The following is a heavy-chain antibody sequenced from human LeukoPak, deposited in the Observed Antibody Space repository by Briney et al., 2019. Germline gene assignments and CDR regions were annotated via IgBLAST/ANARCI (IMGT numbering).Heavy chain of an antibody. J-gene: IGHJ4*02. Sequence: ASVKVSCKPSGYIFSDYHMHWVRQAPGRGFEWMGWISRRSGATKIAEKFPGRVTLTRDTPISTAYVKLTNLASDDTPVFYCVSWAGGNSDVAFFDYWGQGTLVIVSS. CDR2: ISRRSGAT. V-gene: IGHV1-2*02. CDR1: GYIFSDYH. D-gene: IGHD2-21*01. CDR3: VSWAGGNSDVAFFDY.